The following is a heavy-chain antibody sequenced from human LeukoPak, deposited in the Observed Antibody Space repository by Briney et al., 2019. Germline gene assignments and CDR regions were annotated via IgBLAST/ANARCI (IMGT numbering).Heavy chain of an antibody. D-gene: IGHD3-22*01. Sequence: EPGGSLRLSCAASGFTFSSYAMSWVRQAPGKGLEWVSGISGSGDNTYYADSVKGRLTISRDNSKNTLYVQVNSLGTEDTAAYYCAKGSYYDSSGSFYFDYWGQGTLVTVSS. V-gene: IGHV3-23*01. CDR3: AKGSYYDSSGSFYFDY. CDR2: ISGSGDNT. CDR1: GFTFSSYA. J-gene: IGHJ4*02.